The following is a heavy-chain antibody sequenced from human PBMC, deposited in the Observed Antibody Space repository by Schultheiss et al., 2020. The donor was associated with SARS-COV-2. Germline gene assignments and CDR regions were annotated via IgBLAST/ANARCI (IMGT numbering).Heavy chain of an antibody. V-gene: IGHV4-59*05. CDR3: ARHGYWDY. CDR1: GGSISSYY. J-gene: IGHJ4*02. Sequence: SETLSLTCTVSGGSISSYYWSWIRQPPGKGLEWIGSIYYSGSTYYNPSLKSRVTISVDTSKNQFSLKLSSVTAADTAVYYCARHGYWDYWGQGTLVTVSS. D-gene: IGHD2-8*02. CDR2: IYYSGST.